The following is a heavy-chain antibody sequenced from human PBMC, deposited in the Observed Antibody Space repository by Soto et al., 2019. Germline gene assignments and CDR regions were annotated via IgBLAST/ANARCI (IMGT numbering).Heavy chain of an antibody. CDR2: INPNSGGT. CDR1: GYTFTGYY. CDR3: ASSLFPLYAFDI. J-gene: IGHJ3*02. V-gene: IGHV1-2*04. Sequence: GASVKVSCKASGYTFTGYYMHWVRQATGQGLEWMGWINPNSGGTNYAQKFQGWVTMTRDTSISTAYMELSRLRSDDTAVYYCASSLFPLYAFDIWGQGTMVTVSS. D-gene: IGHD3-3*01.